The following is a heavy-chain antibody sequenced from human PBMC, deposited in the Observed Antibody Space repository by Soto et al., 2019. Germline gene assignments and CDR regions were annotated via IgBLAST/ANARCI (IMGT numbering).Heavy chain of an antibody. CDR3: ARPAYLDFPYDAFEI. J-gene: IGHJ3*02. CDR2: IYPDNSDT. D-gene: IGHD3-3*01. Sequence: PGESLKISCKGSGNSFSGYWIGWVRQRPGKGLEWMGIIYPDNSDTRYSPYFEGQVTISADKSISTAYLQWSSLTASDTAVYYCARPAYLDFPYDAFEIWGQGTVVTVSS. V-gene: IGHV5-51*01. CDR1: GNSFSGYW.